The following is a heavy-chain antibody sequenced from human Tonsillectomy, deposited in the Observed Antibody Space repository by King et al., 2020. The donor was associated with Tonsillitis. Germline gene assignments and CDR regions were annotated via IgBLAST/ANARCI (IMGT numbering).Heavy chain of an antibody. Sequence: VQLVESGGGLVQPGGSLRLSCAASGFTFSSYAMSWVRQAPGKGLEWVSVMYSIDTTTFYADSVKGRFTISRDNSQSSLYLHMNSLRADDTATYYCAKGHGVLPIHWGQGTLVTVSS. CDR2: MYSIDTTT. J-gene: IGHJ1*01. CDR1: GFTFSSYA. CDR3: AKGHGVLPIH. D-gene: IGHD2/OR15-2a*01. V-gene: IGHV3-23*03.